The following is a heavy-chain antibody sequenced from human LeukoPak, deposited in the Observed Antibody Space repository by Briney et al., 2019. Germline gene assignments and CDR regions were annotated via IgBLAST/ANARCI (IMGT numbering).Heavy chain of an antibody. CDR2: INHSGST. Sequence: RQPPGKXLEWIGEINHSGSTNYNPSLKSRVTISVDTSKNQFSLKLSSVTAADTAVYYCASRVRGTLGGAFDIWGQGTMVTVSS. D-gene: IGHD3-10*01. V-gene: IGHV4-34*01. J-gene: IGHJ3*02. CDR3: ASRVRGTLGGAFDI.